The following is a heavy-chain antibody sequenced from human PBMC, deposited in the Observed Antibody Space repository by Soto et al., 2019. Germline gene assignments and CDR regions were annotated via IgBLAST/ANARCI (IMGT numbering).Heavy chain of an antibody. CDR2: ISGNGGRT. CDR1: GFTFSSYA. V-gene: IGHV3-23*01. D-gene: IGHD3-9*01. Sequence: PGGSLRLSCAASGFTFSSYAMSWVRQAPGKGLEWVSAISGNGGRTYYADSVKGRFTISRDSSKNTLYLQMNSLRDEDTAVYYCARDYTGSVYYDILTEKSGFDYWGQGT. J-gene: IGHJ4*02. CDR3: ARDYTGSVYYDILTEKSGFDY.